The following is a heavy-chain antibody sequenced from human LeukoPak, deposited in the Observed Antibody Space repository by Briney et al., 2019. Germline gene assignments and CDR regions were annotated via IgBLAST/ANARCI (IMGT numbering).Heavy chain of an antibody. CDR3: AREALGYCGGGNCYRFDK. J-gene: IGHJ4*02. D-gene: IGHD2-15*01. CDR2: IYYSGST. CDR1: GGSISRGGYC. V-gene: IGHV4-31*03. Sequence: SETLSLTCSVSGGSISRGGYCWNWLRQHRGKGREWIVYIYYSGSTYHNPSLKSRVTISLDTSKNQFSLTLNSVTAADTAVYYCAREALGYCGGGNCYRFDKWGQGTLVAVSS.